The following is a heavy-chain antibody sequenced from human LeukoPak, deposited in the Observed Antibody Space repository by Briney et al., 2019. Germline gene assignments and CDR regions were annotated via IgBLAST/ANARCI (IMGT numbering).Heavy chain of an antibody. CDR2: IHHSGNT. V-gene: IGHV4-34*01. D-gene: IGHD3-16*01. CDR1: GGSFSASY. CDR3: ARLHLGHYFFDY. Sequence: PSETLSLTCAVYGGSFSASYWSLIRQPPGKGLEWIGEIHHSGNTNYNPSLESRVTISIDTSKKQSSLKLTSVTAADTAMYYCARLHLGHYFFDYWGQGTLVTVSS. J-gene: IGHJ4*02.